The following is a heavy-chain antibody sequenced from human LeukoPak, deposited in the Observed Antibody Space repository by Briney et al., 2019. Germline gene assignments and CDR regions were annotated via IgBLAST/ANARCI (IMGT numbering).Heavy chain of an antibody. CDR1: GGSISSSSYY. V-gene: IGHV4-39*07. J-gene: IGHJ4*02. Sequence: SETLSLTCTVPGGSISSSSYYWGWIRQPPGKGLEWIGSIYTSGSTNYNPSLKSRVTISEDTSKNQFSLKLSSVTAADTAVYYCARGTPEQWPDKCYFDSWGQGTLVTVSS. CDR3: ARGTPEQWPDKCYFDS. CDR2: IYTSGST. D-gene: IGHD6-19*01.